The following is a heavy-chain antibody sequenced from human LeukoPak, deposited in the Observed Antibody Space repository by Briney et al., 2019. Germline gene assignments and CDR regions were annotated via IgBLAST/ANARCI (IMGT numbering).Heavy chain of an antibody. CDR2: VAGSAGGT. D-gene: IGHD6-13*01. CDR1: GFTFSSYA. CDR3: AKGAAAGLVDWLDP. V-gene: IGHV3-23*01. Sequence: GGSLRLSCPASGFTFSSYAMMWVRQAPGKGLEWVSTVAGSAGGTYYADSVEGRFTISRDNSKNTLYLIMNSLRAEDTAVYYCAKGAAAGLVDWLDPWGQGTLVTVSS. J-gene: IGHJ5*02.